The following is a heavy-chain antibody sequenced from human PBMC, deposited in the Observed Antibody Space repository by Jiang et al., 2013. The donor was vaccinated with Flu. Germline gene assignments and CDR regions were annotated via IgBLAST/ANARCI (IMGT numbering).Heavy chain of an antibody. CDR3: ARDYTAMALDY. J-gene: IGHJ4*02. CDR1: GFTFSSYA. Sequence: VQLVESGGGVVQPGRSLRLSCAASGFTFSSYAMHWVRQAPGKGLEWVAVISYDGSNKYYADSVKGRFTISRDNSKNTLYLQMNSLRAEDTAVYYCARDYTAMALDYWGQGTLVTV. V-gene: IGHV3-30*04. CDR2: ISYDGSNK. D-gene: IGHD5-18*01.